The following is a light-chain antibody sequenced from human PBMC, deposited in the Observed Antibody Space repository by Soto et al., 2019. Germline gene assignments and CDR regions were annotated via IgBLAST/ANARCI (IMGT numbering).Light chain of an antibody. CDR3: SSYTPASSVV. J-gene: IGLJ2*01. CDR2: EVS. CDR1: SSDFGGYNY. Sequence: QSALTQPASVSGSPGQSITISCTGPSSDFGGYNYVSWYQHHPGKAPKLMIYEVSNRPSGISNRFSGSKSGNTASLTISGLQAEDEADYYCSSYTPASSVVFGGGTKLTVL. V-gene: IGLV2-14*01.